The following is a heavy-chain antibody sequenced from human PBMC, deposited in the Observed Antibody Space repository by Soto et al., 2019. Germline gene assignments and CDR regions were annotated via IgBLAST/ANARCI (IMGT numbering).Heavy chain of an antibody. J-gene: IGHJ6*02. D-gene: IGHD6-13*01. CDR3: ARLGYSSSWSPFNCYYYSVMDV. Sequence: GGPLRLSCEAAGFTVISNGISWVRQAPRKGLEWVLGISWNSGTIVYADSVKGRFTISRDNAKNSLYLQWSSLKASDTAMYYCARLGYSSSWSPFNCYYYSVMDVWGQGTTVTVSS. CDR2: ISWNSGTI. CDR1: GFTVISNG. V-gene: IGHV3-20*04.